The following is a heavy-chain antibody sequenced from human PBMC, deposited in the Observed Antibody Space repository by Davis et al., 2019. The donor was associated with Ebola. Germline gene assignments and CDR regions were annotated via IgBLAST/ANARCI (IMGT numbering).Heavy chain of an antibody. CDR1: GFTFSSYA. J-gene: IGHJ6*04. Sequence: PGGSLRLSCAASGFTFSSYAMHWVRQAPGKGLEWVAVISYDGSNKYYADSVKGRFTISRDNSKNTLYLQMNSLRAEDTAVYYCARKGGMDVWGKGTTVTVSS. CDR2: ISYDGSNK. V-gene: IGHV3-30-3*01. CDR3: ARKGGMDV.